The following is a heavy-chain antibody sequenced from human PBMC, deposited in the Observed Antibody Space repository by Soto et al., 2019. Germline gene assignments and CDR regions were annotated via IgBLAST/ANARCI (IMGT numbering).Heavy chain of an antibody. CDR1: GFTFSSYA. CDR3: AKFHSATQWLAPFDY. Sequence: GGSLRLSCAASGFTFSSYAMSWVRQVPGKGLEWVSAISGSGGSTYYADAVKGRFTITRDNSKNTLYLQINSRGAEDTAVYYCAKFHSATQWLAPFDYWGQGTLVTVS. J-gene: IGHJ4*02. CDR2: ISGSGGST. D-gene: IGHD6-19*01. V-gene: IGHV3-23*01.